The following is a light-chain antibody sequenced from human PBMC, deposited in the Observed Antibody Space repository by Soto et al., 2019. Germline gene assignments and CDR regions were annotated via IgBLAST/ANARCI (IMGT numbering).Light chain of an antibody. Sequence: DIVMTQSPDSLAVSLGERATINCKSSQRVLYSSNNKNYLAWYQQRPGQPPKLLIYWASTRESGVPDRFSGGGSGTDFTLTITSLQAEDVAVYYCQQYESTPPTFGQGTKLEIK. J-gene: IGKJ2*01. CDR1: QRVLYSSNNKNY. CDR3: QQYESTPPT. CDR2: WAS. V-gene: IGKV4-1*01.